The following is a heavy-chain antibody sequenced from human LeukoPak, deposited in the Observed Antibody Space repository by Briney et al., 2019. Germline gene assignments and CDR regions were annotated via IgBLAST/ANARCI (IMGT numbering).Heavy chain of an antibody. CDR1: GGSISSGGYS. Sequence: SETLSLTCAVSGGSISSGGYSWSWIRQPPGKGLEWIGYIYHSGSTYYNPSLKSRVTISVDRSKNQFSLKLSSVTAADTAVYYCASTLYGDYVQAFDPWGQGTLVTVSS. V-gene: IGHV4-30-2*01. CDR3: ASTLYGDYVQAFDP. D-gene: IGHD4-17*01. J-gene: IGHJ5*02. CDR2: IYHSGST.